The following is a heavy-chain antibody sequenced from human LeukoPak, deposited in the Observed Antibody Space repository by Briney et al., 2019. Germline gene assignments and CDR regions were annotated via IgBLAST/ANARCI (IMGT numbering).Heavy chain of an antibody. CDR3: ARHGSLIVVVPAAMYYFDY. J-gene: IGHJ4*02. D-gene: IGHD2-2*01. V-gene: IGHV4-39*01. Sequence: SETLSLTCTVSGGSISSSSYYWGWIRQPPGKGLEWIGSIYYSGSTYYNPSLKSRVTISVDTSKNQFSLKLGSVTAADTAVYYCARHGSLIVVVPAAMYYFDYWGQGTLVTVSS. CDR1: GGSISSSSYY. CDR2: IYYSGST.